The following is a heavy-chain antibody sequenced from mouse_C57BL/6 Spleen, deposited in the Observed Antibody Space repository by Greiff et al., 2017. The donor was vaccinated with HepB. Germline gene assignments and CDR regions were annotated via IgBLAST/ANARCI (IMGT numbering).Heavy chain of an antibody. CDR2: IYPGNSDT. D-gene: IGHD1-1*01. CDR1: GYTFTSYW. Sequence: VQLQQSGTVLARPGASVKMSCKTSGYTFTSYWMHWVKQRPGQGLEWIGAIYPGNSDTSYNQKFKGKAKLTAVTSASTAYMELSSLTNEDSAVYYCTRFTTVVDYYAMDYWGQGTSVTVSS. CDR3: TRFTTVVDYYAMDY. J-gene: IGHJ4*01. V-gene: IGHV1-5*01.